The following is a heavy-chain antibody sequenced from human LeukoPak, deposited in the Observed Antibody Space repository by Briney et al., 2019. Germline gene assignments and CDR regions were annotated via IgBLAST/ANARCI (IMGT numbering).Heavy chain of an antibody. CDR1: GFTFSHYT. J-gene: IGHJ4*02. D-gene: IGHD1-20*01. CDR3: ATDGLTGRTDGTLES. V-gene: IGHV3-30-3*01. Sequence: GGSLRLSCVASGFTFSHYTMHWVRQAPGKGLEWVAFILYDGSDKYYADSVKGRFTISRDDSKNTLHLQMNSLRDEDTAMYYCATDGLTGRTDGTLESWGQGTLVTVSS. CDR2: ILYDGSDK.